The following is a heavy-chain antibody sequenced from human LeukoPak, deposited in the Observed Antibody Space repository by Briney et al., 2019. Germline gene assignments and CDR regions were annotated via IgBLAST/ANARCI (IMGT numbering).Heavy chain of an antibody. D-gene: IGHD6-19*01. CDR3: ARHRRIAVAGFDY. CDR2: IFYSGTT. Sequence: SETLSLTCTVSGGSISSYYWSWIRQPPGKGLEWIGYIFYSGTTNYNPSLKSRVTISVDTSKNQFSLKLISVTAADTAVYYCARHRRIAVAGFDYWGQGTLVTVSS. CDR1: GGSISSYY. V-gene: IGHV4-59*08. J-gene: IGHJ4*02.